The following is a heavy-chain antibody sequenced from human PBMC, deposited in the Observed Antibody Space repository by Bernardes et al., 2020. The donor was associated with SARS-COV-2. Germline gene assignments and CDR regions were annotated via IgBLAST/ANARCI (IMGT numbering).Heavy chain of an antibody. V-gene: IGHV3-30*03. D-gene: IGHD4-17*01. CDR1: GFTFSSYG. CDR2: ISYDGSNK. J-gene: IGHJ5*02. CDR3: ARVVGNGDYANNWFDP. Sequence: GSLRLSCAASGFTFSSYGMHWVRQAPGKGLEWVAVISYDGSNKYYADSVKGRFTISRDNSKNTLYLQMNSLRAEDTAVYYCARVVGNGDYANNWFDPWGQGTLVTVSS.